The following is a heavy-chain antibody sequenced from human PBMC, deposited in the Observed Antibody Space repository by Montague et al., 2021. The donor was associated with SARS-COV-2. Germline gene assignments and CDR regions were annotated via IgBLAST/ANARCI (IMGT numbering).Heavy chain of an antibody. J-gene: IGHJ6*02. CDR3: ARGTYSGVESDGYYYYYGMGV. CDR2: FYYSGST. CDR1: GGSISSYY. D-gene: IGHD1-26*01. Sequence: SETRSLTCTVSGGSISSYYWSWIRQPPGKGLEWIGYFYYSGSTNYNPSFKSRLSISGDTSKNQFSLEVTSVTAADTAVYYCARGTYSGVESDGYYYYYGMGVWGQGTTVTVSS. V-gene: IGHV4-59*01.